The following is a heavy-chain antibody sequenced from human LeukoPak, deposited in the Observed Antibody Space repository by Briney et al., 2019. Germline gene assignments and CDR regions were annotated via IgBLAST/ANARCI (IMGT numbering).Heavy chain of an antibody. D-gene: IGHD4-17*01. CDR2: IYYSGST. CDR1: GGSISSYY. V-gene: IGHV4-59*01. CDR3: ARTIAYGDYGSPFDY. Sequence: PSETLSLTCTVSGGSISSYYWIWIRQPPGKGLEWIGYIYYSGSTNYNPSLKSRVTISVDTSKNQFSLKLSSVTAADTAVYYCARTIAYGDYGSPFDYWGQGTLVTVSS. J-gene: IGHJ4*02.